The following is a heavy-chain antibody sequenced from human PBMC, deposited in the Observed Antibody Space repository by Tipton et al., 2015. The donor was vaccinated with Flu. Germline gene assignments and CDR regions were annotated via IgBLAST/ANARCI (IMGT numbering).Heavy chain of an antibody. Sequence: RSLRLSCAASGFTFSSHVMHWVRQAPGKGLEWVAVSSNDGSKKYYADSVKGRFTISRDNSKNTLYLQMNSLRAEDTAVYYCARAYYYDSSGYHAIDIWGQGTMVTVSS. J-gene: IGHJ3*02. CDR3: ARAYYYDSSGYHAIDI. D-gene: IGHD3-22*01. V-gene: IGHV3-30*03. CDR2: SSNDGSKK. CDR1: GFTFSSHV.